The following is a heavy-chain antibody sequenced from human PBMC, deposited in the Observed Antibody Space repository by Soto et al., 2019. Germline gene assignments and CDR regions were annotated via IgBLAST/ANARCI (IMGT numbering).Heavy chain of an antibody. CDR2: IIPIFGTA. CDR1: GGTFSSYA. V-gene: IGHV1-69*06. D-gene: IGHD3-3*01. CDR3: ARVLGADFWSGYYFDY. Sequence: QVQLVQSGAEVKKPGSSVKVSCKASGGTFSSYAISWVRQAPGQGLEWMGGIIPIFGTANYAQKFQGRVTITANKSTSTAYMELSSLRSEDTAVYYCARVLGADFWSGYYFDYWGQGTLVTVSS. J-gene: IGHJ4*02.